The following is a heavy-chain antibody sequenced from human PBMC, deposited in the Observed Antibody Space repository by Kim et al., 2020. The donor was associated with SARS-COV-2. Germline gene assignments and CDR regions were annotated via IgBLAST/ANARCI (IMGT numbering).Heavy chain of an antibody. CDR1: GGSISSYY. V-gene: IGHV4-59*01. CDR3: ARDLGVATVDY. D-gene: IGHD5-12*01. Sequence: SETLSLTCTVSGGSISSYYWSWIRQPPGKGLEWIGYIYYSGSTNYNPSPKSRVTISVDTSTNQFSLKLSSVTAADTAVYYCARDLGVATVDYWGQGTLVTVSS. CDR2: IYYSGST. J-gene: IGHJ4*02.